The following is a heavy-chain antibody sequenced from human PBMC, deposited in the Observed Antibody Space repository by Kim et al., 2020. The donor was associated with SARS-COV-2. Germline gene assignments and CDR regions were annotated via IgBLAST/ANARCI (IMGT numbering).Heavy chain of an antibody. J-gene: IGHJ6*02. CDR2: ISGSGGST. V-gene: IGHV3-23*01. Sequence: GGSLRLSCAASGFTFSSYAMSWVRQAPGKGLEWVSAISGSGGSTYYADSVKGRFTISRDNSKNTLYLQMNSLRAEDTAVYYCVRWLPRPNYGMDVWGQGTTVTVSS. CDR3: VRWLPRPNYGMDV. D-gene: IGHD6-19*01. CDR1: GFTFSSYA.